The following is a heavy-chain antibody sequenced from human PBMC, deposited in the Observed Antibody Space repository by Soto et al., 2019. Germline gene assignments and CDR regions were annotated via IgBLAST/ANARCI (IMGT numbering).Heavy chain of an antibody. CDR3: ARGNGIYRGSPDY. CDR2: MKPNSGNT. Sequence: ASVKVSFKACGYTFTSYDINWLRQAPGQGLEWMGWMKPNSGNTRYAHKFQGRVTMTRDTSISTAFMELRSLTSEDTAVYYCARGNGIYRGSPDYWGQGNLVTVSS. V-gene: IGHV1-8*01. CDR1: GYTFTSYD. J-gene: IGHJ4*02. D-gene: IGHD5-12*01.